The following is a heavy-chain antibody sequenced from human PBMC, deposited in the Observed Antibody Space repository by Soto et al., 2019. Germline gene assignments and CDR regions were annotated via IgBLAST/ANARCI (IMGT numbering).Heavy chain of an antibody. V-gene: IGHV3-23*01. CDR3: ATSGDYGMDV. CDR2: VSRGSG. Sequence: GGSLRLSXAASGFSFSSYAMSWVRQAPGRGLEWVSGVSRGSGNYADSVKGRFTISRDNSKNTLYLQMNSLRAEDTALYYCATSGDYGMDVWGQGTTVTVSS. CDR1: GFSFSSYA. J-gene: IGHJ6*02.